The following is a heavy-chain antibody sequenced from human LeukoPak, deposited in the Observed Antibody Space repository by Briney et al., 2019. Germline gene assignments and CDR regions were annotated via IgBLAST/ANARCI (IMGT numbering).Heavy chain of an antibody. CDR2: INPNSGGT. D-gene: IGHD2-2*01. J-gene: IGHJ6*02. CDR1: GYTFTGYY. V-gene: IGHV1-2*02. Sequence: GASVKVSCKASGYTFTGYYMHWVRQAPGQGLEWMGWINPNSGGTNYAQKFQGRVTMTRNTSISTAYMELSSLRSEDTAVYYCARDFSKVPAGQTHYYYYGMDVWGQGTTVTVSS. CDR3: ARDFSKVPAGQTHYYYYGMDV.